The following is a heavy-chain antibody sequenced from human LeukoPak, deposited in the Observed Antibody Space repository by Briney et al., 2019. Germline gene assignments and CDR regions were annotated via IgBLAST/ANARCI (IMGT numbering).Heavy chain of an antibody. D-gene: IGHD4-23*01. V-gene: IGHV5-51*01. CDR2: IQPRDSDG. Sequence: GESLKISCKGSGYSFTNYWIGWVRPMPGKGLEWMGIIQPRDSDGRYSPSFRGRVTFSADKSSNTADLQWSSLKASDTAIYYCARGLQTTVVTPFAYWGQGTLVTVSS. CDR3: ARGLQTTVVTPFAY. CDR1: GYSFTNYW. J-gene: IGHJ4*02.